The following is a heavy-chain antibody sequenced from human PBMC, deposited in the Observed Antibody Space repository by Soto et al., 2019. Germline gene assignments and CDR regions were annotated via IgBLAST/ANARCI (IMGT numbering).Heavy chain of an antibody. J-gene: IGHJ4*02. CDR3: ASGLVTTLHY. CDR2: IYHSGST. CDR1: CRSISSGYS. V-gene: IGHV4-30-2*01. D-gene: IGHD4-17*01. Sequence: PSANLSLNSALHCRSISSGYSWSWIRQPPGKGLEWIVYIYHSGSTYYNPSLKSRVTISVDRSKNQFSLKLSSVTAADTAVYYCASGLVTTLHYWGQGTLVTVS.